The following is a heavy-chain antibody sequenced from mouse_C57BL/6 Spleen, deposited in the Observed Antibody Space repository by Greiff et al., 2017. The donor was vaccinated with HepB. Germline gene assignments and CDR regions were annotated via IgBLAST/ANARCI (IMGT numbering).Heavy chain of an antibody. Sequence: QVQLQQPGAELVRPGTSVKLSCKASGYTFTSYWMHWVKQRPGQGLEWIGVIDPSDSYTNYNQKFKGKATLTVDTSSSTAYMQLSSLTSEDSAVYYCARSMGGNSWFAYWGQGTLVTVSA. CDR2: IDPSDSYT. CDR3: ARSMGGNSWFAY. J-gene: IGHJ3*01. CDR1: GYTFTSYW. V-gene: IGHV1-59*01. D-gene: IGHD2-1*01.